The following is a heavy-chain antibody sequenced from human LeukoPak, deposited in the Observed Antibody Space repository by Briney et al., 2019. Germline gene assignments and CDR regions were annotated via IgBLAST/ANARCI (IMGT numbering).Heavy chain of an antibody. CDR3: AREYGGYNDY. Sequence: GGSLRLSCAASGFRFNTYWMSWVRQAPGKGLEWVANIKQDGSEKYYVDSVKGRFTISRDNAKNSLYLQMNSLRAEDTAVYYCAREYGGYNDYWGQGTLVTVSS. D-gene: IGHD5-12*01. V-gene: IGHV3-7*01. CDR1: GFRFNTYW. CDR2: IKQDGSEK. J-gene: IGHJ4*02.